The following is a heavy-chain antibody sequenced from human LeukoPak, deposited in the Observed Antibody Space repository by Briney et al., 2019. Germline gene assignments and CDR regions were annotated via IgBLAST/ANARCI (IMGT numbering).Heavy chain of an antibody. CDR3: ARDLNLYDSSGYYPR. CDR1: GFTFSSWP. Sequence: GGSLRLSCATSGFTFSSWPMNWVRQAPGKGLEWVSYISSSSGTIYYADSVKGRFTISRDNAENSLYLQMNSLRDEDTAVYYCARDLNLYDSSGYYPRWGQGTLVTVSS. CDR2: ISSSSGTI. J-gene: IGHJ4*02. D-gene: IGHD3-22*01. V-gene: IGHV3-48*02.